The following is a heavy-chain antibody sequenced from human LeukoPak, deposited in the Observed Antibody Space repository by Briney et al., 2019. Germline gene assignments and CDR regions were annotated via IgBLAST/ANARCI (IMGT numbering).Heavy chain of an antibody. J-gene: IGHJ4*02. CDR1: GYTFTSYY. CDR3: ARVADYYDSSGQLKN. D-gene: IGHD3-22*01. Sequence: ASVKVSCKASGYTFTSYYMHWVRQAPGQGLEWMGWINPNSGGTNYAQKFQGRVTMTRDTSISTAYMELSRLRSDDTAVYYCARVADYYDSSGQLKNWGQGTLVTVSS. V-gene: IGHV1-2*02. CDR2: INPNSGGT.